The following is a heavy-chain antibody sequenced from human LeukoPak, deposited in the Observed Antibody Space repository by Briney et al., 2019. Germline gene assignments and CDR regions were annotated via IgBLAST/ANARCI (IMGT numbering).Heavy chain of an antibody. CDR1: GFTFSSYS. D-gene: IGHD3-22*01. J-gene: IGHJ3*02. V-gene: IGHV3-21*01. CDR3: AGHYDSSGYRVDVFDI. Sequence: GGSLRLSCAASGFTFSSYSMNWVRQAPGKGLEWVSSISSSSSYIYYADSVKGRFTISRDNAKNSLYLQMNSLRAEDTAVYYCAGHYDSSGYRVDVFDIWGQGTMVTVSS. CDR2: ISSSSSYI.